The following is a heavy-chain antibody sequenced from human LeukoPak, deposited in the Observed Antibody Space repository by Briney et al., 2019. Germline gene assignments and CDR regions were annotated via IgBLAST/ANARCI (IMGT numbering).Heavy chain of an antibody. J-gene: IGHJ6*04. V-gene: IGHV3-74*01. CDR1: GFTFSSYW. CDR2: INSDGSST. D-gene: IGHD6-19*01. CDR3: ARRDSSGWYGLFGMDV. Sequence: GGSLRFSCAASGFTFSSYWMHWLRQAPGRGLVWVSRINSDGSSTSYADSVKGRFTISRDNAKNTLYLQMNSLRAEDTAVYYCARRDSSGWYGLFGMDVWGKGTTVTVSS.